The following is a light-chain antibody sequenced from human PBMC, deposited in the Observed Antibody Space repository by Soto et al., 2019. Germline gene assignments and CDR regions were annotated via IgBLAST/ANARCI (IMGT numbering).Light chain of an antibody. Sequence: DIQMTQSPSSVSASLGDRVTITCRASQGIRSWLAWYQQKPGTAPKLLIYAASTLQSGVPSRFSGSGSGTDFSLTISSLQTDDFATYYCKQANSFPITFGQGTRLEIK. CDR3: KQANSFPIT. J-gene: IGKJ5*01. CDR2: AAS. V-gene: IGKV1-12*01. CDR1: QGIRSW.